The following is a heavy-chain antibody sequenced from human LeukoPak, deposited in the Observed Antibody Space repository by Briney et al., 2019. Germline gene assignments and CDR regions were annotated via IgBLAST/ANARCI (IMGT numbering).Heavy chain of an antibody. CDR2: ISWNSGSI. D-gene: IGHD5-18*01. Sequence: PGGSLRLSCAASGFTFDDYAIHWVRQAPGKGLEWVSGISWNSGSIGYADSVKGRFTISRDNAKNSLYLQMNSLRAEDTALYYCAKDSRGYSTGDFDYWGQGNLVTVSS. J-gene: IGHJ4*02. CDR3: AKDSRGYSTGDFDY. CDR1: GFTFDDYA. V-gene: IGHV3-9*01.